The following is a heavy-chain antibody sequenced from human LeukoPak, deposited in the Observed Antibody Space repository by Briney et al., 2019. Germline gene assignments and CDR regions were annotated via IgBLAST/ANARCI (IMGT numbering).Heavy chain of an antibody. CDR2: ITNDGRNK. CDR1: GFTFSTYG. V-gene: IGHV3-30*18. CDR3: AKTPMTNGWYYFDY. Sequence: GGSLRLSCAASGFTFSTYGIHWVRQAPGKGLEWVAVITNDGRNKYYADSVKGRFTISRDNSKNTLFLQMNSLRPEDTAVYYCAKTPMTNGWYYFDYWGQGTLVTVSS. J-gene: IGHJ4*02. D-gene: IGHD6-19*01.